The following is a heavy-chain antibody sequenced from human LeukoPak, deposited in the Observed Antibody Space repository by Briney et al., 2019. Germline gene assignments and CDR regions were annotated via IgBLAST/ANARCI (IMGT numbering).Heavy chain of an antibody. CDR2: ISSGSSYI. Sequence: GGSLRLSCAASGFTFSTYDISWVRQAPGKGLEWVSSISSGSSYIYYADSVKGRFTISRDNAKKSLYLQMNSLRAEDTAVYYCARATTYDILTGFSDYWGQGTLVTVSS. CDR1: GFTFSTYD. CDR3: ARATTYDILTGFSDY. J-gene: IGHJ4*02. D-gene: IGHD3-9*01. V-gene: IGHV3-21*01.